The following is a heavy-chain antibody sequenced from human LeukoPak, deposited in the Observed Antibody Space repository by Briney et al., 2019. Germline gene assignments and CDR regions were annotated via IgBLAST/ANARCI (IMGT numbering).Heavy chain of an antibody. CDR3: ARDYSGSYWTNNFDY. J-gene: IGHJ4*02. CDR2: INHSGST. V-gene: IGHV4-34*01. Sequence: PSETLSLTCAVYGGSFSGYYWSWIRQPPGKGLEWIGEINHSGSTNYNPSLKSRVTISVDTSKNQFSLKLSSVTAADTAVYYCARDYSGSYWTNNFDYWGQGTLVTVSS. CDR1: GGSFSGYY. D-gene: IGHD1-26*01.